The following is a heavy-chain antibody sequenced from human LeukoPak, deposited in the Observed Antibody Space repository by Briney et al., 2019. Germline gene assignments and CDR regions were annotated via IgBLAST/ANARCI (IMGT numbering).Heavy chain of an antibody. J-gene: IGHJ3*02. CDR2: IYSGGST. CDR1: GFTVSSNY. V-gene: IGHV3-66*02. Sequence: GGSLRLSCAASGFTVSSNYMSWVRQAPGKGLEWVSVIYSGGSTYYADSVKGRFTISRDNSKNTLYLQMNSLRAEDTAVYYCARERSPDYYGSGANDAFDIWGQGTMVAVSS. CDR3: ARERSPDYYGSGANDAFDI. D-gene: IGHD3-10*01.